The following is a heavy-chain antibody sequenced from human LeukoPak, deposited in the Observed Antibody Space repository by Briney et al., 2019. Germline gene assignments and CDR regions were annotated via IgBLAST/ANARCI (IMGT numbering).Heavy chain of an antibody. D-gene: IGHD6-6*01. CDR2: ISSSGSTI. J-gene: IGHJ6*03. CDR3: ARDGQYSSTDYYMDV. Sequence: PGGSLRLSCAASGFTFSSYEMNWVRQAPGKGLEWVSYISSSGSTIYYADSVEGRFTISRDNAKNSLYLQMNSLRAEDTAVYYCARDGQYSSTDYYMDVWGKGTTVTVSS. V-gene: IGHV3-48*03. CDR1: GFTFSSYE.